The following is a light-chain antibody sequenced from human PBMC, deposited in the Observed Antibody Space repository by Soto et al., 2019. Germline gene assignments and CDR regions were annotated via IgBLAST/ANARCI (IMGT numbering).Light chain of an antibody. CDR3: WFSYSGSSVI. CDR2: ETS. J-gene: IGLJ2*01. V-gene: IGLV7-46*01. Sequence: QAVVTQEPSLTVSPGGTVTLTCGSSTGAVTSGHYPYWFQQKPGQAPRTLIYETSKKHSWTPARFSGSLLGVKAALTLSGAQPEDEADYYCWFSYSGSSVIIGGGTKVTVL. CDR1: TGAVTSGHY.